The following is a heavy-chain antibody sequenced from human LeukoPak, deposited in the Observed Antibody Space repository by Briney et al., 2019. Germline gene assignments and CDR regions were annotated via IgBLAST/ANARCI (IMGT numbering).Heavy chain of an antibody. V-gene: IGHV3-23*01. D-gene: IGHD3-22*01. CDR2: ISDSGGSR. CDR3: ATPYDSTSYYPLTY. Sequence: GGSLRLSCAASGFTFSSYAMTWVRQAPGKGLEWVSKISDSGGSRYYADSVKGRFTISRDSSKNTLYLQVKSLRAEDTAVYYCATPYDSTSYYPLTYWGQGTLVIVSS. J-gene: IGHJ4*02. CDR1: GFTFSSYA.